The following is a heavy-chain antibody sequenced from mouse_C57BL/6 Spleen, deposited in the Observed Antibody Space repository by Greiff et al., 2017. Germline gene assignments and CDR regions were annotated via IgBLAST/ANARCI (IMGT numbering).Heavy chain of an antibody. CDR1: GFTFSSYG. CDR2: ISSGGSYT. J-gene: IGHJ4*01. V-gene: IGHV5-6*01. CDR3: ARQNWDFYAMDY. D-gene: IGHD4-1*01. Sequence: EVQGVESGGDLVKPGGSLKLSCAASGFTFSSYGMSWVRQTPDKRLEWVATISSGGSYTYYPDSVKGRFTSYRDNAKNTLYQQMSSLKSEDTAMYYCARQNWDFYAMDYWGQGTSVTGSS.